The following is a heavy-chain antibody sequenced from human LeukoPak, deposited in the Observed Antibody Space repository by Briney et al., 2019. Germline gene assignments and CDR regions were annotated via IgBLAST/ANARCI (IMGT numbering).Heavy chain of an antibody. CDR2: IHYSGNT. Sequence: SETLSLTYTVSGGSISSYYWSWIRQPPGKGLEWIGYIHYSGNTNYNPSLKSRVTISLDTSKNQFSLKLSSVTAADTAMYYCAKGLSSIPAPAWFDPWGQGTLVTVSS. CDR3: AKGLSSIPAPAWFDP. J-gene: IGHJ5*02. V-gene: IGHV4-59*01. CDR1: GGSISSYY. D-gene: IGHD6-6*01.